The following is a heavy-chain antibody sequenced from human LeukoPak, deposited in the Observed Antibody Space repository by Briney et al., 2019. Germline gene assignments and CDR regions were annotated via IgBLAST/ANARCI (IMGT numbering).Heavy chain of an antibody. CDR2: IYSGGTT. D-gene: IGHD3-10*01. CDR3: ARGGSGSYYRDFDY. V-gene: IGHV3-66*01. J-gene: IGHJ4*02. Sequence: GGSLRLSCAASGFTVSSNYMSWVRQAPGKGLEWVSVIYSGGTTYYADSVKGRLTISRDNSKNTLYLQMNSLRAEDTAVYYCARGGSGSYYRDFDYWGQGTLVTVSS. CDR1: GFTVSSNY.